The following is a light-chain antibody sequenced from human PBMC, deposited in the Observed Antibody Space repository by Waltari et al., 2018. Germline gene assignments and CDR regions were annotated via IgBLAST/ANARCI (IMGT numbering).Light chain of an antibody. J-gene: IGLJ2*01. CDR2: KDT. CDR3: YSAADYNLV. Sequence: SYELTQPSSVSVSPGQTANITCSGDVLAKKYTRWFQQKPGPAPVRVINKDTERPSGIPERYSGSSSGTTVTLIISGAQVEDEADYFCYSAADYNLVFGGGTKLTVL. V-gene: IGLV3-27*01. CDR1: VLAKKY.